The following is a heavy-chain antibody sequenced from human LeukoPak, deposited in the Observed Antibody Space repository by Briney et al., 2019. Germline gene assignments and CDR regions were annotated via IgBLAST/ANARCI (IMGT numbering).Heavy chain of an antibody. V-gene: IGHV1-3*01. CDR3: ARDLWFGEFTHYFDY. J-gene: IGHJ4*02. Sequence: ASVKVSCKASGYTFTSYAMHWVRQAPGQRLEWMGWINAGNGNTKYSQKFQGRVTITRDTSASTAYMELSSLRFEDTAVYYCARDLWFGEFTHYFDYWGQGTLVTVSS. D-gene: IGHD3-10*01. CDR1: GYTFTSYA. CDR2: INAGNGNT.